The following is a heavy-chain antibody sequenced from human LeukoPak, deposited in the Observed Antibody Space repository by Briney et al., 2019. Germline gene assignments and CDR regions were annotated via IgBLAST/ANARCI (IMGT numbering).Heavy chain of an antibody. V-gene: IGHV1-2*02. CDR1: GHTFTGHY. CDR2: FNPNSGGT. D-gene: IGHD6-19*01. J-gene: IGHJ3*02. CDR3: ANSDWSNDAFYI. Sequence: ASVKVSCKASGHTFTGHYIHWVRQAPGQGLEWMGWFNPNSGGTNYAQRFQGRVTMTRDTSISIAYMEVSSLRSDDTAIYYCANSDWSNDAFYIWGQGTMVTVSP.